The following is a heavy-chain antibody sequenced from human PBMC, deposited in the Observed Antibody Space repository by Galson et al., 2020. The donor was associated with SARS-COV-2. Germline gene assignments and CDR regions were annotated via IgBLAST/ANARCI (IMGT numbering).Heavy chain of an antibody. D-gene: IGHD2-15*01. CDR2: IYYSGST. Sequence: SETLSLTCTVSGGSISSYYWSWIRQPPGKGLEWIGYIYYSGSTNYNPSLKSRVTISVDTSKNQFSLKLSSVTAADTAVYYCAREYLESCSGGSCFTPSGWYFDLWGRGTLVTVSS. CDR1: GGSISSYY. V-gene: IGHV4-59*13. J-gene: IGHJ2*01. CDR3: AREYLESCSGGSCFTPSGWYFDL.